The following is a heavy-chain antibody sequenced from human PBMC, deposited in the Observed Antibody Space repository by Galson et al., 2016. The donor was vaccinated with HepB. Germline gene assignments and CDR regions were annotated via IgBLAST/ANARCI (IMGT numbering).Heavy chain of an antibody. D-gene: IGHD5-24*01. J-gene: IGHJ4*02. Sequence: QSGAEVKKPGESLKISCKTSGYKFTNHWIGWVRQVPGKGLEWMGSVYPGDSETRYSPSFQGQVTVSADKFITTAYLQWSSLKASDTAIYFCVRAFPDGTATSPFDYWGPGILVTVSS. V-gene: IGHV5-51*01. CDR1: GYKFTNHW. CDR3: VRAFPDGTATSPFDY. CDR2: VYPGDSET.